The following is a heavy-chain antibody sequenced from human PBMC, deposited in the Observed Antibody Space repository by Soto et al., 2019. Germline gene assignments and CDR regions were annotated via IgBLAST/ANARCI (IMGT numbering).Heavy chain of an antibody. Sequence: QVHLVQSGAEVKMPGASVKVSCKASGYSFTSFGISWVRQAPGQGLEWMGWISTSNGNTKYEQKFQGRVTMTTDTSTSTANMELRSLRSDDTAVYYCGREYCSSTRCSQPDYWGQGTLVTVSS. CDR2: ISTSNGNT. CDR1: GYSFTSFG. D-gene: IGHD2-2*01. V-gene: IGHV1-18*04. J-gene: IGHJ4*02. CDR3: GREYCSSTRCSQPDY.